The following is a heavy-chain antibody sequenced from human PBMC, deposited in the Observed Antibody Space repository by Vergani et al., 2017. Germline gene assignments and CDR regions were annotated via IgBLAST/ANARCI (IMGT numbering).Heavy chain of an antibody. CDR2: IHYSGST. CDR3: ARVRGYCSSTSCYTRFDY. Sequence: QVQLQESGPGLVKPSETLSLTCTVSGGSVSSGSYYWSWIRQPPGKGLEWIGYIHYSGSTNYNPSLKSRVTISVDTSKNQFSLKLSSVTAGDTAVYYCARVRGYCSSTSCYTRFDYWGQGTLVTVSS. CDR1: GGSVSSGSYY. J-gene: IGHJ4*02. V-gene: IGHV4-61*01. D-gene: IGHD2-2*02.